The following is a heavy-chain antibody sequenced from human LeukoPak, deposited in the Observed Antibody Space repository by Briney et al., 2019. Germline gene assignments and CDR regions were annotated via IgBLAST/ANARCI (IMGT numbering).Heavy chain of an antibody. D-gene: IGHD1-1*01. J-gene: IGHJ4*02. CDR3: AKSVQLELQPPYYFDY. CDR2: ISYDGSNK. CDR1: GFTFSSYA. Sequence: GGSLRLSCAASGFTFSSYAMHWVRQAPGKGLEWVAVISYDGSNKYYADSVKGRFTISRDNSKNTLYLQMNSLRAEDTAVYYCAKSVQLELQPPYYFDYWGQGTLVTVSS. V-gene: IGHV3-30-3*02.